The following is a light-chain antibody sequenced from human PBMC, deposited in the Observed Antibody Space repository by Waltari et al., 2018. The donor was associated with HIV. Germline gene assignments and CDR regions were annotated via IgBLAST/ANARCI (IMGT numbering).Light chain of an antibody. CDR3: QQYGSSAPLT. Sequence: EIVLTQSPGALSLSPAERATLSCRASQSVTSSHLAWYQHRPGQAPRLLMYGTSSRATGIPDRFSGSWSGTDFTLTISRLEPEDFAVYYCQQYGSSAPLTFGGGTKVEIK. CDR1: QSVTSSH. CDR2: GTS. V-gene: IGKV3-20*01. J-gene: IGKJ4*01.